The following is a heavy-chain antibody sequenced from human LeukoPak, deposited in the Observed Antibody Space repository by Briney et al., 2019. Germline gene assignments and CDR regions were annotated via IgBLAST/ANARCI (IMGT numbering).Heavy chain of an antibody. CDR2: INHSGST. CDR1: GGSFSGYY. V-gene: IGHV4-34*01. Sequence: PSETLSLTCAVYGGSFSGYYCSWIRQPPGKGLEWIGEINHSGSTNYNPSLKSRVTISVDTSKNQFSLKLSSVTAADTAVYYCARAGGYQGAFDVWGQGTMVTVSS. D-gene: IGHD3-22*01. CDR3: ARAGGYQGAFDV. J-gene: IGHJ3*01.